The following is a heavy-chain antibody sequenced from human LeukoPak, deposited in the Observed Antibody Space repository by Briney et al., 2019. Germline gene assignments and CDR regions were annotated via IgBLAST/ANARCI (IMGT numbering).Heavy chain of an antibody. CDR3: ARQGNNWFDP. Sequence: GGSLRLSCAASGFTFSDYYMSWIRQAPEKGLEWVSYISSSSNYTNYADSVKGRFTTSRDNAKNSLYLQMNSLTAEDTAVYYCARQGNNWFDPWGQGTLVTASS. J-gene: IGHJ5*02. CDR2: ISSSSNYT. CDR1: GFTFSDYY. V-gene: IGHV3-11*06.